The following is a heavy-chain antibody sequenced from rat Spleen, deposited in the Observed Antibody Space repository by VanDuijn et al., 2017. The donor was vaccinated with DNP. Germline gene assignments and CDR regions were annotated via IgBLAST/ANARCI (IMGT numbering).Heavy chain of an antibody. CDR3: TTLNYGNYDY. V-gene: IGHV5-20*01. Sequence: EVQLVESGGGLVQPGRSLKLSCAASGFTFSDYYMAWVRQAPTKGLEWVAYISYDGYTTYHGDSVRGRFTISRDNAKSSLYLQMDSLRSEDTATYYCTTLNYGNYDYWGQGVMVTVSS. J-gene: IGHJ2*01. CDR2: ISYDGYTT. CDR1: GFTFSDYY. D-gene: IGHD1-3*01.